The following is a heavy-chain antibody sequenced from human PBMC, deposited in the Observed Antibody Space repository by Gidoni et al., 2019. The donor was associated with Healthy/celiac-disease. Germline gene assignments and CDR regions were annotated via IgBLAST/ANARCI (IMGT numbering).Heavy chain of an antibody. CDR2: ISGSGGST. V-gene: IGHV3-23*01. D-gene: IGHD2-15*01. J-gene: IGHJ4*02. CDR3: AKDWAPYCSGGSCPPYYFDF. CDR1: GFTFSSYA. Sequence: EVQLLESVGDLVQPGGSLRLSCAASGFTFSSYAMNWVRQAPGKGLEWVSAISGSGGSTYYADSVKGRFTISRDKSKNTLYLQMNSLRAEDTAIYYCAKDWAPYCSGGSCPPYYFDFWGQGTLVTVSS.